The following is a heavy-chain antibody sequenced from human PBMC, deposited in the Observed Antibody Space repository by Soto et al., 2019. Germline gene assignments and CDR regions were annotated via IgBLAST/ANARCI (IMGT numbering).Heavy chain of an antibody. CDR1: GFTFSNYA. Sequence: QVQLVESGGGVVQPGRSLRLSCAASGFTFSNYAMHWVRQAPGKGLEWVAIISSDGNNKYYAGSVKGRFTISRDNSKNTLYLQMNSLRAEDTAVHYCARDHYSSSPGNFDYWVQGTLVTVSS. CDR3: ARDHYSSSPGNFDY. V-gene: IGHV3-30-3*01. CDR2: ISSDGNNK. J-gene: IGHJ4*02. D-gene: IGHD6-6*01.